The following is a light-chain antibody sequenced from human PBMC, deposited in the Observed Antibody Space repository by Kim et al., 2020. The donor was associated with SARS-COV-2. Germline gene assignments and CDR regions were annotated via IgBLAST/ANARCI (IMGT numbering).Light chain of an antibody. CDR3: QHRSNWPHT. CDR1: QVVSSS. Sequence: SSPAGTATPPSWRASQVVSSSSARYHQTPGHAPRLLICDASSGTTGLPASFSGGGSGTVFTLTISRQEPEDFAVYCCQHRSNWPHTFGQGTKLEI. CDR2: DAS. V-gene: IGKV3-11*01. J-gene: IGKJ2*01.